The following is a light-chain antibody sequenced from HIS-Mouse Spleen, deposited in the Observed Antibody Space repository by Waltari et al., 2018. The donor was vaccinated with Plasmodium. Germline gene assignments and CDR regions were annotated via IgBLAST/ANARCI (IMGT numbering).Light chain of an antibody. CDR1: SSPVGGYNY. CDR2: EVS. V-gene: IGLV2-14*01. Sequence: QSALTQPASVSGSPGPSITISCSGTSSPVGGYNYFSGYQQHPSKAPKLMIYEVSNRPSGVSNRFSGSNSGNAASLTISGLQAEDEADYYCSSYTSSSTLDVFGTGTKVTVL. J-gene: IGLJ1*01. CDR3: SSYTSSSTLDV.